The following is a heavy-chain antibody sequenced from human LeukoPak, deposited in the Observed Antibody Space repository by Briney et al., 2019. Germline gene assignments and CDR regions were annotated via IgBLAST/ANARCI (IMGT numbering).Heavy chain of an antibody. CDR2: INHSGST. CDR3: ATHGESTRKFDY. J-gene: IGHJ4*02. CDR1: GGSFSGYC. Sequence: IPSETLSLTCAVYGGSFSGYCWSWIRQPPGKGLEWIGEINHSGSTNYNPSLKSRVTISVDTSKNQFSLKLSSVTAADTAVYYCATHGESTRKFDYWGQGTLVTVSS. V-gene: IGHV4-34*01. D-gene: IGHD3-10*01.